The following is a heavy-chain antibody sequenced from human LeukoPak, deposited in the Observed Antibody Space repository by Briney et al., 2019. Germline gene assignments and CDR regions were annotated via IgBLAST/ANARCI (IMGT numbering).Heavy chain of an antibody. V-gene: IGHV1-2*02. J-gene: IGHJ5*02. CDR2: INPNSGGT. CDR1: GYTFTGYY. Sequence: ALVKVFCKASGYTFTGYYMHWVRQAPGQGLEWMGWINPNSGGTNYAQKFQGRVTMSRDTSISTAYMELSRLRSDDTAVYYCARVDTVVVPAGITWFDPWGQGTLVTVSS. D-gene: IGHD2-2*02. CDR3: ARVDTVVVPAGITWFDP.